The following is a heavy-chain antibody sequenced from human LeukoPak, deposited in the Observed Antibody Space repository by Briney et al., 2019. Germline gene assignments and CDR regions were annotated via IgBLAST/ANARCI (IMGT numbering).Heavy chain of an antibody. J-gene: IGHJ6*03. CDR3: AKQPYNYYYLDV. V-gene: IGHV3-23*01. CDR2: IVGDSSKT. Sequence: GGSLRLSCAASGFTFDDYGMHWVRQAPGKGLEWVSTIVGDSSKTYYAASVRGRFTISRDNSNYVLFLHMNSLRAEDMAIYYCAKQPYNYYYLDVWGKGTTVTISS. CDR1: GFTFDDYG. D-gene: IGHD1-14*01.